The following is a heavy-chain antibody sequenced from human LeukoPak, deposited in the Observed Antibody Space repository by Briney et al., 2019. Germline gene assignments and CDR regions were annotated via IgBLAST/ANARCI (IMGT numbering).Heavy chain of an antibody. CDR2: IYYSGST. Sequence: PSETLSLTCTVSGGSISSSSYYWGWIRQPPGKGLEWIGSIYYSGSTYYNPSLKSRVTISVDTSKNQFSLKLSSVTAADTAVYYCARRGYYDSSGYYADYWGQGTLVTVSS. CDR3: ARRGYYDSSGYYADY. J-gene: IGHJ4*02. CDR1: GGSISSSSYY. V-gene: IGHV4-39*01. D-gene: IGHD3-22*01.